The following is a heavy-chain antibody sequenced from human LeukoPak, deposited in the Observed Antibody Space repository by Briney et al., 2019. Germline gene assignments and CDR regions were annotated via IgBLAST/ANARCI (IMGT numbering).Heavy chain of an antibody. J-gene: IGHJ4*02. CDR1: GFTVSSKY. CDR2: ISGSGGST. D-gene: IGHD3-22*01. Sequence: GGSLRLSCAASGFTVSSKYMSWVRQAPGKGLEWVSAISGSGGSTYYADSVKGRFTISRDNSKNTLHLQMNSLRAEDTAVYYCATPRVDSSGYYYPFDYWGQGTLVTVSS. CDR3: ATPRVDSSGYYYPFDY. V-gene: IGHV3-23*01.